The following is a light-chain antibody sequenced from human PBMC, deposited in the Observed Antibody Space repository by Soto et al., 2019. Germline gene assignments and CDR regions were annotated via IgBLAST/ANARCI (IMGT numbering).Light chain of an antibody. CDR1: ESVSNNY. Sequence: EIVLTQSPGTLSLSPGERATLSCRASESVSNNYLAWYQRKPGQDPTLLIYGASYRATDITYRFSGSGSGTDFTLTIARLEADDFAVYICQQYGGTPPTFGLGTKVEI. V-gene: IGKV3-20*01. J-gene: IGKJ1*01. CDR2: GAS. CDR3: QQYGGTPPT.